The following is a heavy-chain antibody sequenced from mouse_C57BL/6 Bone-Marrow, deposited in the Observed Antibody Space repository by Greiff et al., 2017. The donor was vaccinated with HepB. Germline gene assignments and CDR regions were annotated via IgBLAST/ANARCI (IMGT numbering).Heavy chain of an antibody. CDR2: IYPRSGNT. Sequence: QVQLQQSGAELARPGASVKLSCKASGYNFTSYGISWVKQRTGQGLEWIGEIYPRSGNTYYNEKFKGKATLTADKSSSTAYMELRSLTSEDSAVYFCAREGGSSPFTEDFDVWGTGTTVTVSS. V-gene: IGHV1-81*01. D-gene: IGHD1-1*01. J-gene: IGHJ1*03. CDR1: GYNFTSYG. CDR3: AREGGSSPFTEDFDV.